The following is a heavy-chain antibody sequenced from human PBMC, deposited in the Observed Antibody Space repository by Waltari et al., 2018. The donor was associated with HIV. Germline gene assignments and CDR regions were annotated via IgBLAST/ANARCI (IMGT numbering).Heavy chain of an antibody. V-gene: IGHV3-23*01. CDR3: AKELRTGHGTYYFDY. CDR1: GFGFSDFA. D-gene: IGHD3-9*01. J-gene: IGHJ4*02. CDR2: CSRGEDKT. Sequence: EVQLLESGGGLIQPGGSLRLSCAASGFGFSDFAMSWVRQAPGRGVGWVSGCSRGEDKTYSSDSWKCRFAISRDSSKNTLFLQMSSRRADDTAVYYCAKELRTGHGTYYFDYWGQGTLVTVSS.